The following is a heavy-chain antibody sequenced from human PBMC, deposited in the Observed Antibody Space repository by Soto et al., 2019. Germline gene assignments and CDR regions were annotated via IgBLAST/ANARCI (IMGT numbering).Heavy chain of an antibody. CDR1: GGSVTLTSYY. D-gene: IGHD3-22*01. CDR2: VYYSGST. Sequence: SETLSLTCSVSGGSVTLTSYYWGWIRQPPGKGLEWIGNVYYSGSTNYNPSLKSRVTISVDTSKNQFSLSLKSGTAADTAVYYCASDYSGYSADPEYYGVEVWGQGTTVTVSS. J-gene: IGHJ6*02. CDR3: ASDYSGYSADPEYYGVEV. V-gene: IGHV4-39*01.